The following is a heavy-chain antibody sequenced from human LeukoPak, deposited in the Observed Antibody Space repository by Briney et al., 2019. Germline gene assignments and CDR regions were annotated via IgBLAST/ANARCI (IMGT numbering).Heavy chain of an antibody. CDR2: IRSKANSYAT. Sequence: GGSLRLSCAASGFTFSGSAMHWVRQASGKGLEWVGRIRSKANSYATAYAASVKGRFTISRDDSKNTAYLQMNSLKTEDTAVYYCARQTARITIFGVRLGAFDIWGQGTMVTVSS. V-gene: IGHV3-73*01. D-gene: IGHD3-3*01. CDR3: ARQTARITIFGVRLGAFDI. CDR1: GFTFSGSA. J-gene: IGHJ3*02.